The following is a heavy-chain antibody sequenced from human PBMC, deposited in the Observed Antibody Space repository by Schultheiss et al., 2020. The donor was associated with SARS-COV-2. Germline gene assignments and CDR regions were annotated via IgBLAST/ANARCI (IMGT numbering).Heavy chain of an antibody. CDR2: IWHDGSNK. D-gene: IGHD2-15*01. CDR3: ARVASGDIVVVVAASMIDYYYGMDV. J-gene: IGHJ6*02. CDR1: GFTFSSYG. V-gene: IGHV3-33*08. Sequence: GGSLRLSCAASGFTFSSYGMHWVRQAPGKGLEWVAVIWHDGSNKYYADSVTGRFTISRDNSKNTLYLEMNSLRAEDTAVYYCARVASGDIVVVVAASMIDYYYGMDVWGQGTTVTVSS.